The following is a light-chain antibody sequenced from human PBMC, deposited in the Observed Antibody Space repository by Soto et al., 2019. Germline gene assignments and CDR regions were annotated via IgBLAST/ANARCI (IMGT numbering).Light chain of an antibody. V-gene: IGLV1-51*01. CDR3: GAWDDSLAGLL. CDR1: SSNIGNNY. Sequence: QSVLTQPPSVSAAPGQKVTISCSGSSSNIGNNYVSWYQQLPGTAPKLLIYDNNERSSGIPDRFSGSKSGTSATLDITGLQTGDEADYYCGAWDDSLAGLLFGGGTQLTVL. CDR2: DNN. J-gene: IGLJ3*02.